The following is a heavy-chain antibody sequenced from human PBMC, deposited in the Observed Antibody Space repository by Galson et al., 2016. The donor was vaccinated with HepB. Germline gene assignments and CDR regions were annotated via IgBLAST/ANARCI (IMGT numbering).Heavy chain of an antibody. Sequence: SLRLSCAASGLTFSTYGMAWVRQAPGKGLEWVSGISGSGTGFHADSVKGRFTISRDNSKNTLYLQMNSLRVEDTAIYYCAKDLNAGVGGVVTYFDYWGQGTLVTVSS. CDR1: GLTFSTYG. CDR3: AKDLNAGVGGVVTYFDY. D-gene: IGHD3-16*01. V-gene: IGHV3-23*01. CDR2: ISGSGTG. J-gene: IGHJ4*02.